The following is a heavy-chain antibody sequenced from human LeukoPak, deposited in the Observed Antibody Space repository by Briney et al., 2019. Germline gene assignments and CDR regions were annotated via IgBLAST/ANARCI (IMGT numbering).Heavy chain of an antibody. CDR1: GGSISSYY. D-gene: IGHD6-13*01. CDR3: ARGGSSWYRRHAFDI. J-gene: IGHJ3*02. CDR2: IYYSGST. Sequence: PSETPSLTCTVSGGSISSYYWSWIRQPPGKGLDWIGYIYYSGSTNYNPSLKSRVTISVDTSKNQFSLKLSSVTAADTAVYYCARGGSSWYRRHAFDIWGQGTMVTVSS. V-gene: IGHV4-59*01.